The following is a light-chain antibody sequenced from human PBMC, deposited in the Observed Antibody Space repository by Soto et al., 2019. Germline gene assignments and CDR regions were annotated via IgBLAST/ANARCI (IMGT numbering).Light chain of an antibody. CDR3: QQYGSSHRT. CDR2: VTC. J-gene: IGKJ1*01. V-gene: IGKV3-20*01. Sequence: EIVLTQSPGTLSLSPGDRATLSCRASQRISSIYLAWYQQRPGLAPRLLIYVTCTRASGIPDRFSGSGSGTDFTLTITRLEPEDFAVYYCQQYGSSHRTFGQGTKV. CDR1: QRISSIY.